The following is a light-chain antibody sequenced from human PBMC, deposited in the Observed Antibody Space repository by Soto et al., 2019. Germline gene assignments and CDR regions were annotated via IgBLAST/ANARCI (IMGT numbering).Light chain of an antibody. V-gene: IGKV1-39*01. CDR2: AAS. Sequence: DIQMTQSPSSLSASVGDRVTITCRASQIISSYLNWYQQKPGKAPKLLIFAASSLQSGVPSRFRGTGSGTDFTLTISSLQPEDVATYFCQQSYSTPQVTLGGGTKVDIK. J-gene: IGKJ4*01. CDR3: QQSYSTPQVT. CDR1: QIISSY.